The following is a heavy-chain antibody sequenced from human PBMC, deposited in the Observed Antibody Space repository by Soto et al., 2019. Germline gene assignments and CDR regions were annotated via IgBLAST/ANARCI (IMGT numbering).Heavy chain of an antibody. V-gene: IGHV4-39*01. J-gene: IGHJ4*02. D-gene: IGHD3-3*01. CDR1: GGSISSSSYY. Sequence: SETLSLTCTVSGGSISSSSYYWGWIRQSPGKGLEWIGSIYYAGDTQYNPSLKSRVTLSVDRSNNQFSLKVTSVTAADTAVYYCARQDATMGYYAFWSGFPVAHWGQGTLVTVSS. CDR3: ARQDATMGYYAFWSGFPVAH. CDR2: IYYAGDT.